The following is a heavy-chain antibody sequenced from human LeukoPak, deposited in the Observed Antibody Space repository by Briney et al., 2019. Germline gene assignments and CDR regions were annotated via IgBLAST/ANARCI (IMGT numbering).Heavy chain of an antibody. D-gene: IGHD6-13*01. Sequence: GGSLILSRAASGFTFSSYTMNWVRQAPGKGLDWVSSITDNSAHIFYADSVKGRFTISRDNAKNSLYLQMSSLTAEDTAVYYCARVRGYSRDFWGQGTLVTVSS. CDR3: ARVRGYSRDF. J-gene: IGHJ4*02. CDR2: ITDNSAHI. CDR1: GFTFSSYT. V-gene: IGHV3-21*01.